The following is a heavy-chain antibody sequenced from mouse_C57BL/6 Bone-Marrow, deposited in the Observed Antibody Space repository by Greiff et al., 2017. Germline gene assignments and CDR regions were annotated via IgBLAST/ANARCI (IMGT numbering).Heavy chain of an antibody. CDR1: GYTFTSYW. J-gene: IGHJ3*01. Sequence: SGTVLARPGASVKMSCKTSGYTFTSYWMHWVKQRPGQGLEWIGDIYPGNSDTSYNQKFKGKAKLTAVTSASTAYMELSSLTNEDSAVYYCTRSNAYWGQGTLVTVSA. CDR2: IYPGNSDT. V-gene: IGHV1-5*01. CDR3: TRSNAY.